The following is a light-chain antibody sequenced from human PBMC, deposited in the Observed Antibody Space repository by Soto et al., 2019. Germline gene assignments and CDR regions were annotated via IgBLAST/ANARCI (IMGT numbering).Light chain of an antibody. J-gene: IGLJ1*01. CDR3: SSYTSYSSYFL. V-gene: IGLV2-14*01. CDR2: EVT. Sequence: QSVLAQPASVSGSPGQSITISCTGTSSDVGGYNYVSWYQHRPGKAPKLIIYEVTNRPSGVSNRFSGSKSGNTASLTISGLQAEDEADYYCSSYTSYSSYFLLGNGTKFTV. CDR1: SSDVGGYNY.